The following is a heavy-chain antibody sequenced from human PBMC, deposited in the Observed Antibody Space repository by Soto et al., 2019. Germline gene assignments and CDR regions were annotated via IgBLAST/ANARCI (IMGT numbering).Heavy chain of an antibody. CDR3: TRETLRGGHSDN. V-gene: IGHV3-23*01. Sequence: GGSLRLSCATAGFTLSNYAMSWVRQAPGKGLEWVSGISTRGANTYYADSVRGRFTISRDNSKNTVDLQMNNLTAEDTALYYCTRETLRGGHSDNWGQGTRVTVSS. CDR2: ISTRGANT. D-gene: IGHD2-15*01. J-gene: IGHJ4*02. CDR1: GFTLSNYA.